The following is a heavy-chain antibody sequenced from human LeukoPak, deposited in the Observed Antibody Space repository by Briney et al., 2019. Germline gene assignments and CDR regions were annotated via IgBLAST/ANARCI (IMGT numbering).Heavy chain of an antibody. D-gene: IGHD4-11*01. CDR3: AITDYSNHLPLFDY. CDR1: GYTFTGYY. CDR2: INPNSGGT. J-gene: IGHJ4*02. V-gene: IGHV1-2*02. Sequence: ASVKVSCKASGYTFTGYYIHWVRQAPGQGLEWMGWINPNSGGTNYDQKFQGRVTMTRDTSISTAYLELSRLRSDDTAIYFCAITDYSNHLPLFDYWGQGTLVTVSS.